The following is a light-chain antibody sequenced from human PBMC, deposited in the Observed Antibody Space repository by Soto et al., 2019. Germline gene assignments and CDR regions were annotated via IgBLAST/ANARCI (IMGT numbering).Light chain of an antibody. CDR2: DVS. Sequence: QSALTQPASVSGSPGQSITISCTGTSSDVGAYNYVSWYQQQPGKVPKLMIYDVSNRPSGVSNRFSGSKSGNTASLTISGLQAEDEADYYCCSYTSSSTPYVFGTGTKLTVL. J-gene: IGLJ1*01. V-gene: IGLV2-14*01. CDR1: SSDVGAYNY. CDR3: CSYTSSSTPYV.